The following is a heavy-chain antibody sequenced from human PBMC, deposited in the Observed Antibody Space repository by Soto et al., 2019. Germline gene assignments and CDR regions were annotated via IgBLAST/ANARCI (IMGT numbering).Heavy chain of an antibody. J-gene: IGHJ6*02. CDR1: GFTFDDYA. CDR2: LSWNGVTI. D-gene: IGHD3-22*01. CDR3: AASRADDRSAYSGYHDGMDG. V-gene: IGHV3-9*01. Sequence: EVQLVESGGDLVQPGRSLRLSCAASGFTFDDYAMHWVRQVPGKGLKWVSGLSWNGVTIGYAASVQGRFTISRDNAKKSLDLQMNGLRPDDTALYYCAASRADDRSAYSGYHDGMDGWGRGPTVTVSS.